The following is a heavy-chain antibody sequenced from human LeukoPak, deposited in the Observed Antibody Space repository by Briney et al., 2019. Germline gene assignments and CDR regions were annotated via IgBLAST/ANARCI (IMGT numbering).Heavy chain of an antibody. CDR2: TNYRSKWYN. CDR3: ARGSSSSFDY. Sequence: SQTLSLTCDISGDSVSGNIVAWNWIRQSPSRGLVWLGRTNYRSKWYNDYAVSVRGRITINPDTSKNRFSLQLDSVTPEDTAVYYCARGSSSSFDYWGQGTLVTVSS. J-gene: IGHJ4*02. CDR1: GDSVSGNIVA. D-gene: IGHD6-13*01. V-gene: IGHV6-1*01.